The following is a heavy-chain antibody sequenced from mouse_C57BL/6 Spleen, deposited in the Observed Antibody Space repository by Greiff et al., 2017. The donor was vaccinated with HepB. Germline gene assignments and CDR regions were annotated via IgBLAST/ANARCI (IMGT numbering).Heavy chain of an antibody. V-gene: IGHV1-22*01. CDR3: ARRGGLYGYDGFAY. J-gene: IGHJ3*01. CDR2: INPNNGGT. Sequence: EVMLVESGPELVKPGASVKMSCKASGYTFTDYNMHWVKQSHGKSLEWIGYINPNNGGTSYNQKFKGKATLTVNKSSSTAYMELRSLTSEDSAVYYCARRGGLYGYDGFAYWGQGTLVTVSA. CDR1: GYTFTDYN. D-gene: IGHD2-2*01.